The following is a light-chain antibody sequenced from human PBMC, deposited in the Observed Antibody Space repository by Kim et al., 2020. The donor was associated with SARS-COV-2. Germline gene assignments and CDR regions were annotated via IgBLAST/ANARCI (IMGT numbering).Light chain of an antibody. CDR1: SLRSYY. J-gene: IGLJ3*02. V-gene: IGLV3-19*01. Sequence: SSELTQDPAVSVALGQTVRITCQGDSLRSYYANWYQQKAGQAPVLVMYGKNTRPPGIPDRFSGSSSGNTASLTITGAQAEDEADYHCNSRDSDENPLVFGGGTQLTVL. CDR2: GKN. CDR3: NSRDSDENPLV.